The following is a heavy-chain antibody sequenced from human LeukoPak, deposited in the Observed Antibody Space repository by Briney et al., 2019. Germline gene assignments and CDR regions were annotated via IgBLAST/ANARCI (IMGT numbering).Heavy chain of an antibody. J-gene: IGHJ6*03. CDR3: ARDAGATLYYYYYYMDV. CDR2: INAGNGNT. Sequence: ASVKVSCKASGYTFTSYAMHWVRQAPGQRLEGMGWINAGNGNTKYSQEFQGRVTITTDTSTSTAYMELRSLRSDDTAVYYCARDAGATLYYYYYYMDVWGKGTTVTVSS. D-gene: IGHD1-26*01. CDR1: GYTFTSYA. V-gene: IGHV1-3*01.